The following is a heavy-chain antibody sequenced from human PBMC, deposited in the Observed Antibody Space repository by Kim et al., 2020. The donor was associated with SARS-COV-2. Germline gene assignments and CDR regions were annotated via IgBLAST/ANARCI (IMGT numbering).Heavy chain of an antibody. Sequence: SETLSLTCAVYGGSFSGYYWSWIRQPPGKGLEWIGEINHSGSTNYNPSLKSRVTISVDTSKNQFSLKLSSVTAADTAVYYCARGGLYYYGSGSYYSYYYYGMDVWGQGTTVTVSS. CDR2: INHSGST. V-gene: IGHV4-34*01. D-gene: IGHD3-10*01. CDR3: ARGGLYYYGSGSYYSYYYYGMDV. J-gene: IGHJ6*02. CDR1: GGSFSGYY.